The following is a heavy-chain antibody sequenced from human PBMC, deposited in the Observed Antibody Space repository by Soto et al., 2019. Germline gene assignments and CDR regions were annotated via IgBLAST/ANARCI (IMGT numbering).Heavy chain of an antibody. J-gene: IGHJ6*02. CDR3: ARATRYYGSGSYADYYYGMDV. V-gene: IGHV3-21*01. D-gene: IGHD3-10*01. Sequence: GGSLRLSCAASGFTFSSYSMNWVRQAPGKGLEWVSSISSSSSYIYYADSVKGRFTISRDNAKNSLYLQMNSLRAEDTAVYYCARATRYYGSGSYADYYYGMDVSGPGTTVTVS. CDR1: GFTFSSYS. CDR2: ISSSSSYI.